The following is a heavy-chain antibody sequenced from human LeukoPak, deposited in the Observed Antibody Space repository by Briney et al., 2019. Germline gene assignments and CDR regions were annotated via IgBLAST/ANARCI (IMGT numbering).Heavy chain of an antibody. CDR1: GYTFTSYD. Sequence: ASVKVSCKASGYTFTSYDINWGRQATGQGLEWMGWGNPNSGGTNYAQKFQGRVTMTRDTSISTAYMELSRLRSDDTAVYYCARGGRYYYDILTGLFRGYFDYWGQGTLVTVSS. V-gene: IGHV1-2*02. CDR2: GNPNSGGT. J-gene: IGHJ4*02. CDR3: ARGGRYYYDILTGLFRGYFDY. D-gene: IGHD3-9*01.